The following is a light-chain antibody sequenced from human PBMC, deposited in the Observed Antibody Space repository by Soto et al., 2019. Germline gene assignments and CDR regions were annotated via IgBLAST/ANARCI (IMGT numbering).Light chain of an antibody. CDR3: AAWGDNLNGWV. Sequence: QAVVTQPPSASGTPGQRVTISCSGTSSNIGNNAVNWYQQFPGTAPKLLIYDNIQRPSGVPDRFSGSKSGTSASLAISGLQSEDEAYYYCAAWGDNLNGWVFGGGTQLTVL. CDR2: DNI. CDR1: SSNIGNNA. V-gene: IGLV1-44*01. J-gene: IGLJ3*02.